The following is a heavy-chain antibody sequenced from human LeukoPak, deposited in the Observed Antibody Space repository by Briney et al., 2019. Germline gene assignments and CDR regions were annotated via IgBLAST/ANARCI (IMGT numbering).Heavy chain of an antibody. CDR2: ISPSGDTA. CDR1: GFTFSSSA. Sequence: GESLRLSCGASGFTFSSSAMSWVRQAPGKGLEWVSRISPSGDTAYYASPVKGRFTISRDNSKNTLYLQMNSLRAEDTAVYYCAKREAPYFFDYWGQGTLVTASS. J-gene: IGHJ4*02. D-gene: IGHD1-26*01. V-gene: IGHV3-23*01. CDR3: AKREAPYFFDY.